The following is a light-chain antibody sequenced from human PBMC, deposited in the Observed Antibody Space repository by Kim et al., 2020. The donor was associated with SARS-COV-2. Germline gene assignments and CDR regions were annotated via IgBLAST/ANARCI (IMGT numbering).Light chain of an antibody. CDR3: GAWDSSLSAWV. V-gene: IGLV1-51*01. CDR1: SSTIGRNY. CDR2: ENN. J-gene: IGLJ3*02. Sequence: GQRVTISCSGSSSTIGRNYVSWYHHLPGTAPKLLISENNKRPSGIPDRFSGSKSGTSATLGITGLQTGDEADYYCGAWDSSLSAWVFGGGTQLTVL.